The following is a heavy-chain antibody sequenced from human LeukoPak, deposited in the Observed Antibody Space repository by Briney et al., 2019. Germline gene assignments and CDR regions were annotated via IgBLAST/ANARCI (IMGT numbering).Heavy chain of an antibody. D-gene: IGHD2-8*01. Sequence: GSLRLSCAASGFTFSSYSMNWVRQAPGKGLEWVSSISSSSSYIYYADSVKGRFTISRDNAKNSLYLQMNSLRAEDTAVYYCARGLMVYATYDYWGQGTLVTVSS. J-gene: IGHJ4*02. CDR2: ISSSSSYI. V-gene: IGHV3-21*01. CDR1: GFTFSSYS. CDR3: ARGLMVYATYDY.